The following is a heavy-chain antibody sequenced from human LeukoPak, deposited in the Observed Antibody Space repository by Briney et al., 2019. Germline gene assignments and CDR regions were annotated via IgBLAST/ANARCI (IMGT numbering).Heavy chain of an antibody. CDR1: GYTFTTYW. CDR3: ASGTLPPDY. CDR2: ICPGDSDT. D-gene: IGHD1-1*01. Sequence: GESLKISCQASGYTFTTYWIGWVRQMTGKGLEWMGIICPGDSDTRYSPSFQGQVTISADKSISTAYLQWSSLKASDTAMYYCASGTLPPDYWGQGTLVTVSS. J-gene: IGHJ4*02. V-gene: IGHV5-51*01.